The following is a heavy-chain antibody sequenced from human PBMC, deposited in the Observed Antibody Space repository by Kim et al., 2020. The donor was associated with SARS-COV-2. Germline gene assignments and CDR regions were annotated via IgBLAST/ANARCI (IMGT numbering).Heavy chain of an antibody. Sequence: YSADSVEGRFTISRDNSKNTLYLPMNSLRAEDTAVYYCAKDPLVPAAGDYWGQGTLVTVSS. J-gene: IGHJ4*02. D-gene: IGHD2-2*01. V-gene: IGHV3-23*01. CDR3: AKDPLVPAAGDY.